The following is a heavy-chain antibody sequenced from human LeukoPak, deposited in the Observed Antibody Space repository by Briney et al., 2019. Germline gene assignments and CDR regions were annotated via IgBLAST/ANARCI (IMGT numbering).Heavy chain of an antibody. CDR3: AKEGGYCSSTSCYFYYFDY. V-gene: IGHV3-30*18. J-gene: IGHJ4*02. CDR1: GFTFSSYG. D-gene: IGHD2-2*01. Sequence: GGSLRLSCAASGFTFSSYGMHWVRQAPGKGLEWVAVISYDGSNKYYADSVKGRFTISRDNSKNTLYLQMNSLRAEDTAVYYCAKEGGYCSSTSCYFYYFDYWGQGTLVTASS. CDR2: ISYDGSNK.